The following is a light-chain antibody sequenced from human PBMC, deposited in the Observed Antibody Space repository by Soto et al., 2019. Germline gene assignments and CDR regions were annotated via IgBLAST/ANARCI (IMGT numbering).Light chain of an antibody. V-gene: IGLV2-14*01. CDR2: EVS. CDR1: SSDVGGYDS. J-gene: IGLJ2*01. Sequence: QSALTQPASVSGSPGESITISCTGTSSDVGGYDSVSWYQQHPGKAPKLMIYEVSNRPSGVSSRFSGSKSGNTASLTISGLQAEDEADYYCSSHTSSSTVGVFGGGTKLTVL. CDR3: SSHTSSSTVGV.